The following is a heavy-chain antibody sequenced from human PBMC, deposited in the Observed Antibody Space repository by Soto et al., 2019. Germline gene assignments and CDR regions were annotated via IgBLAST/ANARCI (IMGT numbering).Heavy chain of an antibody. V-gene: IGHV4-31*03. CDR3: ASRSLGGIDY. CDR2: IYYSGST. Sequence: SETLSLTCTVSGGSISRGGYYWSWIRQHPGKGLEWIGYIYYSGSTYYNPSLKSRVTISVDTSKNQFSLKLSSVTAADTAVYYCASRSLGGIDYWGQGTLVTVSS. CDR1: GGSISRGGYY. J-gene: IGHJ4*02.